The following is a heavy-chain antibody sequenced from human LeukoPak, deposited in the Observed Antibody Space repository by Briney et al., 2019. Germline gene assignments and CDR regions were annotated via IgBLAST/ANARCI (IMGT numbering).Heavy chain of an antibody. D-gene: IGHD2-2*01. J-gene: IGHJ3*02. CDR1: GYSFTSYW. CDR3: ARRGYCSSTSCPENAFDI. V-gene: IGHV5-51*01. CDR2: IYPGDSDT. Sequence: GESLKISCKGSGYSFTSYWIGWVRQMPGKGLEWMGIIYPGDSDTRYSPSFQGQVTISADKSISTAYLQWSSLKASDTAMYYCARRGYCSSTSCPENAFDIWGQGTMVTVSS.